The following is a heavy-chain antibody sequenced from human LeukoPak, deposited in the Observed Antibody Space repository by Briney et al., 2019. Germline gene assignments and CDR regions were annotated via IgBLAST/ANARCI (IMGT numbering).Heavy chain of an antibody. J-gene: IGHJ4*02. V-gene: IGHV4-34*01. D-gene: IGHD7-27*01. CDR3: ASVDANWGVVDY. CDR1: GGSFSGYY. Sequence: PSETLSLTCAVYGGSFSGYYWSWIRQPPGKGLEWIGEINHSGSTNYNPSLKSRVTISVDTSKNQFSLKLSSVTAADTAVYYCASVDANWGVVDYWGQGTLVTVSS. CDR2: INHSGST.